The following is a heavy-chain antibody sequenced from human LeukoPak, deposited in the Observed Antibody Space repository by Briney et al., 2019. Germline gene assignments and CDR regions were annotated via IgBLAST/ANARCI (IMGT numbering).Heavy chain of an antibody. D-gene: IGHD5-12*01. CDR1: GYSISSGYY. CDR2: MFHSGST. J-gene: IGHJ4*02. CDR3: ARSLSRGYSGFRVSPFDY. Sequence: SETLSLTCAVSGYSISSGYYWGWIRQPPGKGLEWIGSMFHSGSTYYNPSLESRVTISVDKSKNHFSLKLSSVTAADTAVYYCARSLSRGYSGFRVSPFDYWGQGTLVTVSS. V-gene: IGHV4-38-2*01.